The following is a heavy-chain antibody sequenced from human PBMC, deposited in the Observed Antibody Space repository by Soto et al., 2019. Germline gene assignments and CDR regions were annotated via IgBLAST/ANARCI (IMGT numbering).Heavy chain of an antibody. CDR2: ISGSGGST. CDR1: GLTFSSHA. J-gene: IGHJ6*02. CDR3: AKDLHVDTAMDYYYYGMDV. V-gene: IGHV3-23*01. D-gene: IGHD5-18*01. Sequence: PVGSLRLPCAASGLTFSSHAMSCVRQAPGKGLEWVSAISGSGGSTYYADSVKGRFTISRDNSKNTLYLQMNSLRAEDTAVYYCAKDLHVDTAMDYYYYGMDVLGQGTTVTGS.